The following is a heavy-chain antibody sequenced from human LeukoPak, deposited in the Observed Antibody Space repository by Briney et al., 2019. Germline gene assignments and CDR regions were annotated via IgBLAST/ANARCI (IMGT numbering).Heavy chain of an antibody. V-gene: IGHV4-59*08. CDR3: ARHPFSSPFDY. CDR2: IYHTGNS. J-gene: IGHJ4*02. CDR1: GRSVSSDY. D-gene: IGHD2/OR15-2a*01. Sequence: NPSDTLSLICTVSGRSVSSDYWSWIRHPPGKGLEWIGYIYHTGNSDFNPSLKSPTNKSQDTSKNQFSLKLTSVTAADTGVYFCARHPFSSPFDYWGQGTLVTVSS.